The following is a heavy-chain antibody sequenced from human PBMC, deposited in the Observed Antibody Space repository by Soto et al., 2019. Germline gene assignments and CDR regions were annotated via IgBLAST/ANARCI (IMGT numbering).Heavy chain of an antibody. D-gene: IGHD6-19*01. CDR3: ARHRVFSSGCLDY. CDR2: IYYSGST. CDR1: GGSISSYY. V-gene: IGHV4-59*08. J-gene: IGHJ4*02. Sequence: SETLSLTCTVSGGSISSYYWSWIRQPPGKGLEWIGSIYYSGSTNYNPSLKSRVTISVDTSKNQFSLKLSSVTAADTAVYYCARHRVFSSGCLDYWGQGTLVTVSS.